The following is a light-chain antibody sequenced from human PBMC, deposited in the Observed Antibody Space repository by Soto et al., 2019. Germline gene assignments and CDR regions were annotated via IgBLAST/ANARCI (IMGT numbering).Light chain of an antibody. Sequence: QSALTQPRSVSGSPGQSVAISCTGTTSDVGGYDYVSWHQQHPGKAPELIIFDVSKRPSGVPDRFSGSKSSNTASLTISGLQAEDEADYFCCSYAGDFYVFGSGTKLTVL. J-gene: IGLJ1*01. V-gene: IGLV2-11*01. CDR3: CSYAGDFYV. CDR1: TSDVGGYDY. CDR2: DVS.